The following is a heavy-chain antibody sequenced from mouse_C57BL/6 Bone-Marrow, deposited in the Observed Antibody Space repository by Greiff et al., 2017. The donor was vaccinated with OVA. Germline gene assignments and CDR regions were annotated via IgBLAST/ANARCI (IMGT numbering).Heavy chain of an antibody. CDR2: IRNKANNHAT. V-gene: IGHV6-6*01. CDR3: TRRRLRRGNYFDY. Sequence: EVTLVESGGGLVQPGGSLKLSCAASGFTFSDAWMDWVRQSPEKGLEWVAEIRNKANNHATYYAESVKGRFTISRDDSKSSVYLQMNSLRAEDTGIYYCTRRRLRRGNYFDYWGQGTTLTVSS. J-gene: IGHJ2*01. CDR1: GFTFSDAW. D-gene: IGHD2-4*01.